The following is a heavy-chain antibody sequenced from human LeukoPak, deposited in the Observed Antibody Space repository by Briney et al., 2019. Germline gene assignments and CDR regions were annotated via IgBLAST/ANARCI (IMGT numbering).Heavy chain of an antibody. CDR3: TRRLMTTVNDY. V-gene: IGHV3-73*01. CDR2: IRSKANDHAT. CDR1: GFTFSGSA. J-gene: IGHJ4*02. Sequence: GGSLRLSCAASGFTFSGSAMHWVRQSPGKGLEWVGRIRSKANDHATAYAASVRGRFTISRDDSKNTAYLQMNSLKTEDTAVYYCTRRLMTTVNDYWDQGTLVTVSS. D-gene: IGHD4-17*01.